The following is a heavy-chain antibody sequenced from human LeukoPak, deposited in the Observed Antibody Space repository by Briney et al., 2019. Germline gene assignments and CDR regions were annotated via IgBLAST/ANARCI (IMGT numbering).Heavy chain of an antibody. J-gene: IGHJ4*02. Sequence: GGSLRLSCTASGFTFGDDAVSWFRQAPGKGLEWAGFIRGKAYGGTTEYAASVKGRFTISRDDSKSIAYLQMNSLRTEDTAVYYCPRYGGNGPDYWGQGTLVTVSS. D-gene: IGHD4-23*01. CDR3: PRYGGNGPDY. CDR2: IRGKAYGGTT. CDR1: GFTFGDDA. V-gene: IGHV3-49*03.